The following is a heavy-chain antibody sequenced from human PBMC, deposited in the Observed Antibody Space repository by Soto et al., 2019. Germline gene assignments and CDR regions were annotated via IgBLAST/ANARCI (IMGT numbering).Heavy chain of an antibody. V-gene: IGHV3-9*01. CDR2: ISWNSGSI. CDR3: AKDITAAGGTMDV. Sequence: GGSLRLSCAASGFTFDDYSMHWVRQAPGKGLEWVSGISWNSGSIGYADSVKGRFTISRDNAKNSLYLQMNSLRAEDTALYYCAKDITAAGGTMDVWGQGTTVTVCS. CDR1: GFTFDDYS. J-gene: IGHJ6*02. D-gene: IGHD6-13*01.